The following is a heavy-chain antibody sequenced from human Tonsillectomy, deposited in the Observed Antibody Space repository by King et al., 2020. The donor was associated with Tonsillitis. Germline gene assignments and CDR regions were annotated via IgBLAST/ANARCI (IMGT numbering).Heavy chain of an antibody. CDR1: GFSLSTSGVG. CDR2: IYWDDDK. Sequence: TLQESGPTLVKPTQTLTLTCTFSGFSLSTSGVGVGWIRQPPGKALEWLALIYWDDDKRYSPSLKSRLNITKDTSKNQVVLTMTNMDPVDTATYYCALLTAAEYFQHWGQGTLVTVSS. CDR3: ALLTAAEYFQH. V-gene: IGHV2-5*02. D-gene: IGHD3-9*01. J-gene: IGHJ1*01.